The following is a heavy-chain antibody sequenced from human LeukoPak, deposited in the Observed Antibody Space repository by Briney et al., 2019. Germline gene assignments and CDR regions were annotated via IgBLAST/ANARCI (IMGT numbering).Heavy chain of an antibody. V-gene: IGHV1-2*02. CDR3: ARGTPAATRGRWFDP. Sequence: ASVKVSCKASGYTFTSYYMHWVRQAPGQGLEWMGWINPNSGGTNYAQKFQGRVTMTRDTSISTAYMELSRLRSDDTAVYYCARGTPAATRGRWFDPWGQGTLVTVSS. J-gene: IGHJ5*02. CDR2: INPNSGGT. CDR1: GYTFTSYY. D-gene: IGHD2-2*01.